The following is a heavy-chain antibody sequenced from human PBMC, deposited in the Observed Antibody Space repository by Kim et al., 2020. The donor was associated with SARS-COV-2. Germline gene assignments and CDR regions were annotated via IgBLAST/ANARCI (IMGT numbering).Heavy chain of an antibody. CDR3: ATDLLGYCIGGSCYLVDY. J-gene: IGHJ4*02. D-gene: IGHD2-15*01. CDR1: GYTLTELS. Sequence: ASVKVSCKVSGYTLTELSMHWVRQAPGKGLEWMGGFDPEDGETIYAQKFQGRVTMTEDTSTDTAYMELSSLRSEDTAVYYCATDLLGYCIGGSCYLVDYWGQGTLVTVSS. CDR2: FDPEDGET. V-gene: IGHV1-24*01.